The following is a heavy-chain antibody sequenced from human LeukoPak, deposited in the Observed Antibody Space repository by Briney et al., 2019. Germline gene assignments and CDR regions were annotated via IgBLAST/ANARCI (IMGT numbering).Heavy chain of an antibody. J-gene: IGHJ4*02. CDR3: ARQDNGDYGPLDS. V-gene: IGHV4-30-2*01. D-gene: IGHD4-17*01. CDR2: IYHSGGT. Sequence: SQTLSLTCAVSGGSICSGGYSWSWIRQPPGKGLEWIGYIYHSGGTYYNPSLKSRVTISVDTSKNQFSLKLSSVTAADTAVYYCARQDNGDYGPLDSWGQGTLVTVSS. CDR1: GGSICSGGYS.